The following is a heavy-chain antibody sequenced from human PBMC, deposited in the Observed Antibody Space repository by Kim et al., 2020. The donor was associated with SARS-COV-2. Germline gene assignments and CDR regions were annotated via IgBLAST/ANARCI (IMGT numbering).Heavy chain of an antibody. Sequence: DSTYYGEASKARFTVSSDSARNTLYLQMNSLRSDVTAIYYCVKGGWLDYWGPGTLVTVSS. V-gene: IGHV3-23*01. D-gene: IGHD1-26*01. CDR3: VKGGWLDY. J-gene: IGHJ4*02. CDR2: DST.